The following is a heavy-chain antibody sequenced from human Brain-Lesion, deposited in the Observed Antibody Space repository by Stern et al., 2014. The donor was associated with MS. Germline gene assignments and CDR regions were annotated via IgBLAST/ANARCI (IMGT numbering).Heavy chain of an antibody. CDR3: ARDITGSSAYFAY. J-gene: IGHJ4*02. V-gene: IGHV3-9*01. D-gene: IGHD1-14*01. CDR2: IRWNSGTI. Sequence: VQLVESGGDLVQPGRSLRLSCAAFGFPFDDYAMHWVRQAPGTGLEWVAGIRWNSGTIGYADSVKGRFTTSRDNAYSSLYLQMNSLRPEDTALYYCARDITGSSAYFAYWGQGTLVTVSS. CDR1: GFPFDDYA.